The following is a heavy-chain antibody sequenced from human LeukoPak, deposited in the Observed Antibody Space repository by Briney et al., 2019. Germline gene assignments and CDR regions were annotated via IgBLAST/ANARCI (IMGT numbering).Heavy chain of an antibody. CDR2: ISSSGSTI. CDR1: GFTFSDYY. D-gene: IGHD3-3*01. V-gene: IGHV3-11*04. J-gene: IGHJ4*02. CDR3: ARVRRYDFWSGYYADY. Sequence: GGSLRLSCAASGFTFSDYYMSWIRQAPGKGLEWVSYISSSGSTIYYADSVKGRFTISRDNAKNSLYLQMNSLRAEDTAVYSCARVRRYDFWSGYYADYWGQGTLVTVSS.